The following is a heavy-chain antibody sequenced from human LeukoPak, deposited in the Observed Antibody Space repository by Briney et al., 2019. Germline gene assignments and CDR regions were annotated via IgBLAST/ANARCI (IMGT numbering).Heavy chain of an antibody. D-gene: IGHD3-3*01. CDR3: ARERFLEWLLFDY. CDR1: GGSISGSSYY. J-gene: IGHJ4*02. Sequence: SETLSLTCTVSGGSISGSSYYWGWIRQPPGKGLEWIGSIYYSGSTYYNPSLKSRVTISVDTSKNQFSLKLNSVTATDTAVYYCARERFLEWLLFDYWGQGTLVTVSS. V-gene: IGHV4-39*02. CDR2: IYYSGST.